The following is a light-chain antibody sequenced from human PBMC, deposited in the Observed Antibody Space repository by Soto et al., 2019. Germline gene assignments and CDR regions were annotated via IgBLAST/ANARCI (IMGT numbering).Light chain of an antibody. V-gene: IGKV1-27*01. J-gene: IGKJ1*01. CDR3: QKYDCVFGT. CDR1: QGISNY. Sequence: DIQITQSPSSLSASVGDRVTITCRASQGISNYVAWYQQKPWKVPELLIYAASRLHSGVPSRFSGSGSGTDFTLTISSRQPEDVATYDYQKYDCVFGTFGQGTKVEIK. CDR2: AAS.